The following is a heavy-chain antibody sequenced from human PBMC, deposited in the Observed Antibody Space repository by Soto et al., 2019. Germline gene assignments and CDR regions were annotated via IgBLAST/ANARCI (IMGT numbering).Heavy chain of an antibody. Sequence: EVQLLESGGGLVQPGGPLRLSCAASGFTFSSYAMTWVRQAPGKGLEWVSAITGGGDNTYYADSVKGRFSISRDNFKNTLDLQMDSLRDEDTAIYYGAKGSKGFDYWCQGTLVTVPS. V-gene: IGHV3-23*01. CDR3: AKGSKGFDY. D-gene: IGHD2-2*01. J-gene: IGHJ4*02. CDR2: ITGGGDNT. CDR1: GFTFSSYA.